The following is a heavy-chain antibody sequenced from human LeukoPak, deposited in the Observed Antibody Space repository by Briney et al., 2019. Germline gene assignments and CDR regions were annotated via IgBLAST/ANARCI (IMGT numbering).Heavy chain of an antibody. V-gene: IGHV3-9*01. J-gene: IGHJ4*02. Sequence: AGGSLRLSCAASGFAFDDYAMHWVRQTPGKGLEWVSGISWNSGHIGYADSVEGRFTISRDNSENTLYLQMNSLRTEDTAVYYCVRDPPRDTAMVWKYWGQGTLVTVSS. D-gene: IGHD5-18*01. CDR1: GFAFDDYA. CDR3: VRDPPRDTAMVWKY. CDR2: ISWNSGHI.